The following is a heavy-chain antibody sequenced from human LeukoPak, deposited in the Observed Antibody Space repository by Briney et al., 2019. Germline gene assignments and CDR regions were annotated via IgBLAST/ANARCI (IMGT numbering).Heavy chain of an antibody. D-gene: IGHD3-10*01. V-gene: IGHV3-48*02. Sequence: PGGSLRLSCAASGFTFSSYSMNWVRQAPGKGLEWVSYISSSSSTIYYADSVKGRFTISRDNAKNSLYLQMNSLRDEDTAVYYCARDNLWFGDLLAFDIWGQGTMVTVSS. CDR2: ISSSSSTI. CDR3: ARDNLWFGDLLAFDI. J-gene: IGHJ3*02. CDR1: GFTFSSYS.